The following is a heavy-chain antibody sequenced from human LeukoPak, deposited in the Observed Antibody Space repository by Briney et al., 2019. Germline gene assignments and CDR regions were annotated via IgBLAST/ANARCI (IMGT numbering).Heavy chain of an antibody. Sequence: SQTLSLTCAIAGDSVSSNSAAWNWIRQSPSRGLEWLGRTYQRSKWYHDYTVSVKSRISINPDTSKNQFSQQLNSVTPEDTAVYYCARGNNWFDPWGQGTLVTASS. V-gene: IGHV6-1*01. J-gene: IGHJ5*02. CDR1: GDSVSSNSAA. CDR2: TYQRSKWYH. CDR3: ARGNNWFDP.